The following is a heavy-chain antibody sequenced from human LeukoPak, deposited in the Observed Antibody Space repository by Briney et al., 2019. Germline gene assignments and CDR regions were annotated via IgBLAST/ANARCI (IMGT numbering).Heavy chain of an antibody. CDR2: IIPIFGTA. D-gene: IGHD3-3*01. Sequence: GASVKVSCKASGGTFSSYAISWVRQAPGQGLEWMGGIIPIFGTANYAQKFQGRVTITADESTSTAYMELSSLRSEDTAVYYCASTTEWLGYNWFDPWGQGTLVTVSS. J-gene: IGHJ5*02. CDR1: GGTFSSYA. CDR3: ASTTEWLGYNWFDP. V-gene: IGHV1-69*13.